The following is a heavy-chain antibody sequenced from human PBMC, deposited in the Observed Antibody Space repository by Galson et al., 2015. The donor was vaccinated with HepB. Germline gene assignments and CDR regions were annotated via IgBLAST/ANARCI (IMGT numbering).Heavy chain of an antibody. D-gene: IGHD5-24*01. CDR3: ATNIDGYSRRWVFDY. CDR1: GDTFSRYA. CDR2: IIPVFGTT. V-gene: IGHV1-69*13. J-gene: IGHJ4*02. Sequence: SVKVSCKASGDTFSRYAISWVRQAPGQGLEWMGGIIPVFGTTTHAQKFQGRVEITADESTSTAYIDLSSLRSEDTAMYYCATNIDGYSRRWVFDYWGQGTLVSVSS.